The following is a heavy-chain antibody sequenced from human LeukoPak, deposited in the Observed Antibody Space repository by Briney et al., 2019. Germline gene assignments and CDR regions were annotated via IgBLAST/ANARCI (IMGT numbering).Heavy chain of an antibody. D-gene: IGHD2-2*01. J-gene: IGHJ4*02. CDR2: ISISSSSI. CDR1: GFSFSSYT. Sequence: TGGSLRLSCAASGFSFSSYTMNWVRQAPGKGLEWVSSISISSSSIYYADSVKGRFTISRDNAKNSLYLQMNRLRAEDTAVYYCARPRGCGSSRCNNFDYWGQGTLVTVSS. V-gene: IGHV3-21*01. CDR3: ARPRGCGSSRCNNFDY.